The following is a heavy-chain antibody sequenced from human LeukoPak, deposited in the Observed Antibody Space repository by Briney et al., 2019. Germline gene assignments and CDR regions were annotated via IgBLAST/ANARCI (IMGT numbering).Heavy chain of an antibody. Sequence: SETLSPTCVVSGGSISSTNWWTWIRQPPGKGLEWIGEVHLDGRTNYNPSLESRLTMSVDLSENHISLKLTSVTAADTAVYYCARDGGFYRPLDYTGQGTLVTVSS. D-gene: IGHD3-3*01. V-gene: IGHV4-4*02. CDR2: VHLDGRT. J-gene: IGHJ4*02. CDR3: ARDGGFYRPLDY. CDR1: GGSISSTNW.